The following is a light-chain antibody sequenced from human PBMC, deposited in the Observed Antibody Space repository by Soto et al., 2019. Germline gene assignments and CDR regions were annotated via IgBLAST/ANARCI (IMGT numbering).Light chain of an antibody. CDR2: KAS. CDR1: QSISSW. J-gene: IGKJ1*01. Sequence: DIKMTQSPSTLSASVGDRVTITCRASQSISSWLAWYQQKPGKAPKHLIYKASSLESGVPSRFSGSGSWTEFTLTISSLQPDDFANYYCQQYNSYSPTLGQETKVEIK. V-gene: IGKV1-5*03. CDR3: QQYNSYSPT.